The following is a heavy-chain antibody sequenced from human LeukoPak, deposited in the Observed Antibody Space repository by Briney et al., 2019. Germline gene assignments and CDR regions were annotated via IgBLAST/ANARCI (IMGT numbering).Heavy chain of an antibody. J-gene: IGHJ6*03. CDR2: IYYSGST. Sequence: SETLSLTCTVSGGSISSSGYYWGWIRQPPGKGLEWIGSIYYSGSTYYNPSLKSRVTVSVDTSKKQFSLKLSSVTAADTAVYYCARADSRNYYYYMDVWGKGTTVTVSS. CDR1: GGSISSSGYY. D-gene: IGHD3-22*01. CDR3: ARADSRNYYYYMDV. V-gene: IGHV4-39*07.